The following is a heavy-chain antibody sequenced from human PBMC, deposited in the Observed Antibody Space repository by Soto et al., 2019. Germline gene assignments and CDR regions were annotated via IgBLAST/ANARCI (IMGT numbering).Heavy chain of an antibody. J-gene: IGHJ4*02. Sequence: PGGSLRLSCAASGFTFSSYGMHWVRQAPVKGLEWVAVIWYDGSNKYYADSVKGRFTISRDNSKNTQYLQMNSLRAEDTAVYYCARDHIVVVPAASYFDYWGQGTLVTVSS. CDR2: IWYDGSNK. D-gene: IGHD2-2*01. CDR1: GFTFSSYG. CDR3: ARDHIVVVPAASYFDY. V-gene: IGHV3-33*01.